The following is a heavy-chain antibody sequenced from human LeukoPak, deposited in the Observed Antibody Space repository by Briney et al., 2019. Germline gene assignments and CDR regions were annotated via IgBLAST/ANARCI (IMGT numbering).Heavy chain of an antibody. CDR3: LIVATIWGYFDY. V-gene: IGHV3-74*01. CDR1: GFTFSSYW. J-gene: IGHJ4*02. CDR2: INSDGSST. D-gene: IGHD5-12*01. Sequence: GGSLRLSCAASGFTFSSYWMHWVRQAPGKGLVWVSRINSDGSSTSYADSVKGRFTISRDNAKNTLYLQMNSLRAEDTAVYYCLIVATIWGYFDYWGQGTLVTVSS.